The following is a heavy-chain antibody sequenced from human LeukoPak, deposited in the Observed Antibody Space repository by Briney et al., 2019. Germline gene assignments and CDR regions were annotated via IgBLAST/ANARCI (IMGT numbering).Heavy chain of an antibody. V-gene: IGHV3-30*18. J-gene: IGHJ4*02. CDR2: ISYDGSNK. D-gene: IGHD6-19*01. CDR3: AKDSLGVARY. Sequence: GGSLRLSCAASGFTFSSYGMHWVRQAPGKGLEWVAVISYDGSNKYYADSVKGRFTISRDNSKNTLYLQMNSLRAEDTAVYYCAKDSLGVARYWGQGTLVTVSS. CDR1: GFTFSSYG.